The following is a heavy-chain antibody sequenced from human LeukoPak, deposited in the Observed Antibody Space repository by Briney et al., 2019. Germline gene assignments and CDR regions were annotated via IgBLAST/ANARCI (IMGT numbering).Heavy chain of an antibody. Sequence: ASVKVYCKASGYTFIEYYIHWVKQAPGRGLEWMGRVDPEDSETIYAEKFQDRVTITADTSTVTAYMELSSLKFDDTAVYYCATAPRVSHWGQGTLVTVSS. CDR2: VDPEDSET. CDR1: GYTFIEYY. V-gene: IGHV1-69-2*01. J-gene: IGHJ1*01. CDR3: ATAPRVSH.